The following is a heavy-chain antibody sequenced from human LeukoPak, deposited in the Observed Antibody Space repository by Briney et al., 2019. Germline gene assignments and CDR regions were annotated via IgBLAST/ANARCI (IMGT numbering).Heavy chain of an antibody. Sequence: SETLSLTCAVYGGSFSGYYWSWIRQPPGKGLEWIGEINHSGSTNYNPSLKSRVTISVDTSKHQFSLKLSSVTAADTAVYYCARGPNTAMEFDYWGQGTLVTVSS. V-gene: IGHV4-34*01. CDR3: ARGPNTAMEFDY. J-gene: IGHJ4*02. CDR2: INHSGST. CDR1: GGSFSGYY. D-gene: IGHD5-18*01.